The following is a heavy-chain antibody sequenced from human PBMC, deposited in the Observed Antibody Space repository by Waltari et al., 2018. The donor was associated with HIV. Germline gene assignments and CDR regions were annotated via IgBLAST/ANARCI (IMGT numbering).Heavy chain of an antibody. D-gene: IGHD3-10*01. J-gene: IGHJ4*02. V-gene: IGHV1-2*02. CDR2: INPNSGGT. CDR1: GFTVTGYY. Sequence: QVQLVQYGAEVKKTGVSVKVSCTASGFTVTGYYMAWLGLAPGQGLEWMGWINPNSGGTNYAQKFQGRVTMTRDTSISTAYMELSRLRSDDTAVYYCARRRFGELLYPDYWGQGTLVTVSS. CDR3: ARRRFGELLYPDY.